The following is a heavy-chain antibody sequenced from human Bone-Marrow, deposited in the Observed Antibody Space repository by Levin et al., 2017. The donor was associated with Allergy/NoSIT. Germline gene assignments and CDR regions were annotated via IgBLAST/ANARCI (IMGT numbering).Heavy chain of an antibody. CDR3: ARVFYSSSWGSFDY. J-gene: IGHJ4*02. D-gene: IGHD6-13*01. CDR1: GGSMSNYY. Sequence: SETLSLTCSVPGGSMSNYYWTWIRQPPGKGLEWIGYIYYSGSTNYNPSLKSRVTISVDTSKNQFSLKLNSVTAADTAVYYCARVFYSSSWGSFDYWGQGTLVTVSS. CDR2: IYYSGST. V-gene: IGHV4-59*01.